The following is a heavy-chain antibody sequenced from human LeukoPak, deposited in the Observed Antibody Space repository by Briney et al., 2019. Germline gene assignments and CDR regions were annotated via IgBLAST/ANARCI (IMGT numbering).Heavy chain of an antibody. V-gene: IGHV3-23*01. Sequence: GGSLRLSCAASGFTFSSYAMSWVRQAPGKGLEWVSAISGSGGSTYYADSVKGRFTISRVNSKNTVYLEMSSLRAEDTALYFCARSVPDYTRFDYWGQGALVTVSS. CDR2: ISGSGGST. CDR3: ARSVPDYTRFDY. CDR1: GFTFSSYA. D-gene: IGHD4-11*01. J-gene: IGHJ4*02.